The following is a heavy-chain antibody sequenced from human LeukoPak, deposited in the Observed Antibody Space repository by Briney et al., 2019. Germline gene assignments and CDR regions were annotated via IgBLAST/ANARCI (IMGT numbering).Heavy chain of an antibody. CDR2: MNPNSGHT. CDR3: VRVQSGSYARYGMDV. Sequence: ASVKVSCKASGYTLTNYDINWVRQATGQGLKWMGWMNPNSGHTGYTQKFQGRVIMTRDTSISTAYMELSSLRSEDTAVYYCVRVQSGSYARYGMDVWGQGTTVTVSS. V-gene: IGHV1-8*01. CDR1: GYTLTNYD. D-gene: IGHD1-26*01. J-gene: IGHJ6*02.